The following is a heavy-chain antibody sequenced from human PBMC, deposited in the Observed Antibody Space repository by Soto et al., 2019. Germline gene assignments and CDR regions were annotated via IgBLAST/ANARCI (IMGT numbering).Heavy chain of an antibody. J-gene: IGHJ4*02. D-gene: IGHD2-15*01. CDR2: IYYSGST. CDR1: GGSISSGGYY. CDR3: ARQGDCSGGSCYPDFDY. V-gene: IGHV4-31*03. Sequence: QVQLQESGPGLVKPSQTLSLTCTVSGGSISSGGYYWSWIRQHPGKGLEWIGYIYYSGSTYYNPSLKSRVTISVDTSKNQFSLKLSSVTAADTAVYYCARQGDCSGGSCYPDFDYWGQGTLVTVSS.